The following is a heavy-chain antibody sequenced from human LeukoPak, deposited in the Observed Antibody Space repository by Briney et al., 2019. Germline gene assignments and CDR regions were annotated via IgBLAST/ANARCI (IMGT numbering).Heavy chain of an antibody. D-gene: IGHD3-10*01. Sequence: GASVKVSCKASGYTFTSFGITWVRQAPGQGLEWMGWINPNSGGTNYAQKFQGRVTMTRDTSISTAYMELSRLRSDDTAVYYCARGGRGLWFGDPGWFDPWGQGTLVTVSS. V-gene: IGHV1-2*02. CDR3: ARGGRGLWFGDPGWFDP. CDR2: INPNSGGT. CDR1: GYTFTSFG. J-gene: IGHJ5*02.